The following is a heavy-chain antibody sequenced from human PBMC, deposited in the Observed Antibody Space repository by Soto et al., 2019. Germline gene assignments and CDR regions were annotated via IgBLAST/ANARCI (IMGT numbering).Heavy chain of an antibody. CDR3: AKEAYSGSYYWFDP. Sequence: GGSLRLSCAASGFTFSSYAMSWVRQAPGKGLEWVSAISGSGDTTYYVDSVKGRFTISRDSSKSTLYLQMDSLRAEDTAQYYCAKEAYSGSYYWFDPWGQGTLVTVSS. CDR2: ISGSGDTT. D-gene: IGHD1-26*01. V-gene: IGHV3-23*01. J-gene: IGHJ5*02. CDR1: GFTFSSYA.